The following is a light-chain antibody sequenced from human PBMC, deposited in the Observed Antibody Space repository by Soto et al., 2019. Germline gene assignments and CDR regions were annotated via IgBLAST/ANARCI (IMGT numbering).Light chain of an antibody. CDR1: QGISSW. V-gene: IGKV1-5*03. J-gene: IGKJ1*01. CDR2: KAS. Sequence: DIQMTQSPSTLSASVGDSVTITCLASQGISSWLAWYQQKPGKAPKLLIYKASTLKSGFPSRFSGSGSGTEFTLTISSLQPDDFATYYCQHYNSYSEAFGQGTKVEIK. CDR3: QHYNSYSEA.